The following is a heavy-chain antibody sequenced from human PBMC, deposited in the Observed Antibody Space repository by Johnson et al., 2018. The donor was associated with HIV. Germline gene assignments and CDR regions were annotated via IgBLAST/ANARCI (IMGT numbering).Heavy chain of an antibody. CDR3: ARVRQWLGGDDFDI. J-gene: IGHJ3*02. V-gene: IGHV3-20*04. Sequence: VQLVESGGGVVRPGGSLRLSCAASGFTFDDYGMSWVRQAPGKGLEWVSGINWNGISTGNADSVKGRFTISRDNAKNSLYLQMNSLRADDTALYYCARVRQWLGGDDFDIWGQGTMVTVSS. CDR1: GFTFDDYG. CDR2: INWNGIST. D-gene: IGHD6-19*01.